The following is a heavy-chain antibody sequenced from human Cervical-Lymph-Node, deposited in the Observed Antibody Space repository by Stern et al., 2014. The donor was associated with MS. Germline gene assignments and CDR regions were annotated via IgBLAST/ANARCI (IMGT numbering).Heavy chain of an antibody. CDR2: ISAHNGNT. CDR1: NYTFTSYG. Sequence: QVQLGQSGAEVKKPGASVKVSCRASNYTFTSYGISWVRQAPGQGLEWVGWISAHNGNTNFAQKFQARVTLTTDTSTNTVYMELKSLKSDDTAVYFCARGGGVTPFWYLDLWGRGTLVTVSS. D-gene: IGHD3-16*01. CDR3: ARGGGVTPFWYLDL. J-gene: IGHJ2*01. V-gene: IGHV1-18*01.